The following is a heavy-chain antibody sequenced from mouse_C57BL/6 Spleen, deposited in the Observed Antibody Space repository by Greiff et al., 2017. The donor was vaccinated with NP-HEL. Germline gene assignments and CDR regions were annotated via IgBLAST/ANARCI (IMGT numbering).Heavy chain of an antibody. CDR3: TRVGYGTKFAY. CDR2: ISSGGDYI. CDR1: GFTFSSYA. V-gene: IGHV5-9-1*02. D-gene: IGHD1-1*01. J-gene: IGHJ3*01. Sequence: EVQGVESGEGLVKPGGSLKLSCAASGFTFSSYAMSWVRQTPEKRLEWVAYISSGGDYIYYADTVKGRFTISRDNARNTLYLQMSSLKSEDTAMYYCTRVGYGTKFAYWGQGTLVTVSA.